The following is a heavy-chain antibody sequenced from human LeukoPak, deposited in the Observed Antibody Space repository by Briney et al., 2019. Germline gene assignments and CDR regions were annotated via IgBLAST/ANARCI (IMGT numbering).Heavy chain of an antibody. Sequence: QTGGSLRLSCAASGFTFSSYAMSWVRQAPGKGLEWVSTFSGSGGNTYYADSVKGRFTISRDNSKNTLYLQMNSLRAEDTAVYYCARLYSSSSFDYWGQGTLVTVSS. CDR1: GFTFSSYA. D-gene: IGHD6-13*01. CDR3: ARLYSSSSFDY. J-gene: IGHJ4*02. V-gene: IGHV3-23*01. CDR2: FSGSGGNT.